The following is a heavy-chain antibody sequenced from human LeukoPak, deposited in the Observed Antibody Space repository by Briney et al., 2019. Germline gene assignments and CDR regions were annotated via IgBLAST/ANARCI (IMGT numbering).Heavy chain of an antibody. Sequence: SVKVSCKASGGTFSSYAISWVRQAPGQGLEWMGGIIPIFGTANYAQKFQGRVTITADKSTSTAYMELSSLRSEDTAVYYCASLDTAMARGYFGYWGQGTLVTVSS. CDR1: GGTFSSYA. CDR3: ASLDTAMARGYFGY. D-gene: IGHD5-18*01. CDR2: IIPIFGTA. J-gene: IGHJ4*02. V-gene: IGHV1-69*06.